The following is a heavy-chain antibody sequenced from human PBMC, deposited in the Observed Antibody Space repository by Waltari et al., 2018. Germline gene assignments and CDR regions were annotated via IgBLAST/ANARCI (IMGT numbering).Heavy chain of an antibody. CDR1: GFTFSSYS. CDR3: ASAPPPPLQN. Sequence: EVQLVESGGGLVKPGGSLRLSCAASGFTFSSYSMNWARQEPGKQMECDEIINGSSSDIDYTHSVKGRHNTYEEDAENSLFLQNKHLGATDTAVYIRASAPPPPLQNLGQGTLVTLTS. D-gene: IGHD4-4*01. V-gene: IGHV3-21*01. J-gene: IGHJ4*02. CDR2: INGSSSDI.